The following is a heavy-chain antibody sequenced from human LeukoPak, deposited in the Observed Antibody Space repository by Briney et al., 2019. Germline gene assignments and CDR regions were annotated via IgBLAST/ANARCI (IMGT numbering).Heavy chain of an antibody. CDR3: ARDGYSSSGRGLSY. D-gene: IGHD6-6*01. CDR2: IRYDGSNK. Sequence: GGSLRLSCAASGFTFSSYGMHWVRQAPGKGLEWVAFIRYDGSNKYYADSVKGRFTISRDNSKNTLYLQMNSLRAEDTAVYYCARDGYSSSGRGLSYWGQGTLVTVSS. V-gene: IGHV3-30*02. J-gene: IGHJ4*02. CDR1: GFTFSSYG.